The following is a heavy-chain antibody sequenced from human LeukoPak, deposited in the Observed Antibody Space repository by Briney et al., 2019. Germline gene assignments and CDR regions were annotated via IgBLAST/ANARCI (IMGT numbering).Heavy chain of an antibody. CDR3: AREYCSGGSCLGKDY. CDR1: GGSFSGYY. CDR2: INHSGST. D-gene: IGHD2-15*01. V-gene: IGHV4-34*01. J-gene: IGHJ4*02. Sequence: SETLSLTCAVYGGSFSGYYWSWIRQPPGKGLEWIGEINHSGSTNYNPSLKSRVTISVDTSKNQFSLRLSSVTAADTAVYYCAREYCSGGSCLGKDYWGQGTLVTVSS.